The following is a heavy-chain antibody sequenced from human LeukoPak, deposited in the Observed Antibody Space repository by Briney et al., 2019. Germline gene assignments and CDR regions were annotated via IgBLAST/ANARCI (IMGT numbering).Heavy chain of an antibody. CDR3: AREDQLVPPYYYYYMDV. D-gene: IGHD6-6*01. Sequence: ASVKVSCKASGYTFTSYGISWVRQAPGQGLEWMGWISAYNGNTNYAQKLQGRVTMTTDTSTSTAYMELRSLRSDDTAVYYCAREDQLVPPYYYYYMDVWGKGTTVTVSS. V-gene: IGHV1-18*01. CDR2: ISAYNGNT. CDR1: GYTFTSYG. J-gene: IGHJ6*03.